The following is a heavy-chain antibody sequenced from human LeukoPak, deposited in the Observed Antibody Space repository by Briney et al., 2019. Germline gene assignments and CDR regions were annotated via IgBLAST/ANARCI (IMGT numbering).Heavy chain of an antibody. V-gene: IGHV3-7*01. CDR1: GFTFSDSW. Sequence: GGSLRPSCAASGFTFSDSWMSWVRQAPGKGLEWVANMNQDGSEKDYVDSVKGRFTISRDNARKSLYLQMSSLRAEDTAVYYCATYTHWVAGDVWGQGTTVTVSS. CDR2: MNQDGSEK. D-gene: IGHD3-16*01. J-gene: IGHJ6*02. CDR3: ATYTHWVAGDV.